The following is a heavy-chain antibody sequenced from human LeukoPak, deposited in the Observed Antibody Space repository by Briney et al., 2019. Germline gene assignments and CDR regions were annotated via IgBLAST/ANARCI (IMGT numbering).Heavy chain of an antibody. J-gene: IGHJ4*02. V-gene: IGHV1-46*01. CDR2: INPSGGST. CDR3: ASFDYGGNPKRDH. CDR1: GYTFTSYY. D-gene: IGHD4-23*01. Sequence: ASVKVSCKASGYTFTSYYMHWVRQAPGQGLEWMGIINPSGGSTSYAQKFQGRVTMTRDTSTSTVYMELSSLRSEDTAVYYCASFDYGGNPKRDHWGQGTLVTVSS.